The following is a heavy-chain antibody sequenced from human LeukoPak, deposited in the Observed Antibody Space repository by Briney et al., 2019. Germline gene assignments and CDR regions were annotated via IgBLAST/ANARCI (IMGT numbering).Heavy chain of an antibody. J-gene: IGHJ4*02. Sequence: GGSLRLSCAASGFTFSSYAMSWVRQAPGKGLEWASAISGSGGSTYYADSVKGRFTISRDNSKNTLYLQMNSLRAEDTAVYYCAKDLDYYGSGSPNYWGPGTLVTVSS. V-gene: IGHV3-23*01. CDR2: ISGSGGST. D-gene: IGHD3-10*01. CDR1: GFTFSSYA. CDR3: AKDLDYYGSGSPNY.